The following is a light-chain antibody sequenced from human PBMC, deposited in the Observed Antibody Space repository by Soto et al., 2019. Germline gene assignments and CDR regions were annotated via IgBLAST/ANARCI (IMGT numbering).Light chain of an antibody. V-gene: IGLV2-14*01. CDR2: GVK. J-gene: IGLJ1*01. CDR3: SSYTPSYFYV. Sequence: QSVLTQPASVSGSPGQSITISCTGSGRDIGAYDYVSWYQQHPGKAPKLLIYGVKNRPSGVSYRFSASKSAFTASLTISGLQAEDEAHYYCSSYTPSYFYVFGPGTQVNVL. CDR1: GRDIGAYDY.